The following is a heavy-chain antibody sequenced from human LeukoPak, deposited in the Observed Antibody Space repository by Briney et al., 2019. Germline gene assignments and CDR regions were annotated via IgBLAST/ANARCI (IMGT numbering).Heavy chain of an antibody. CDR1: GYTFTGYY. Sequence: GAPVKVSCKASGYTFTGYYMHWVRQAPGQGLEWMGRINPNSGGTNYAQKFQGRVTMTRDTSISTAYMELSRLRSDDTAVYYCARRSPNSHFDYWGQGTLDTVSS. J-gene: IGHJ4*02. CDR2: INPNSGGT. CDR3: ARRSPNSHFDY. V-gene: IGHV1-2*06. D-gene: IGHD4-23*01.